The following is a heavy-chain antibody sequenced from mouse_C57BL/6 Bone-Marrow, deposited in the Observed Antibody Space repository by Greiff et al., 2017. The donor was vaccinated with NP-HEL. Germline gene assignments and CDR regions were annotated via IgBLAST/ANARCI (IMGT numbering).Heavy chain of an antibody. V-gene: IGHV14-4*01. CDR1: GFNIKDDD. CDR2: IDPENGDT. CDR3: TLFYGSSYDYYAMDY. Sequence: EVQLQQSGAELVRPGASVKLSCTASGFNIKDDDMHWVKQRPEQGLEWIGWIDPENGDTEYASKVQGKATITADTSSNTAYLQLSSLTSEDTAVYYCTLFYGSSYDYYAMDYWGQGTSVTVSS. D-gene: IGHD1-1*01. J-gene: IGHJ4*01.